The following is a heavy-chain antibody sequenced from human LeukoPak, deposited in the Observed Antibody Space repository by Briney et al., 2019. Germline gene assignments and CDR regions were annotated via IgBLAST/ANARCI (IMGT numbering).Heavy chain of an antibody. CDR2: IHYSGSA. D-gene: IGHD3-10*01. J-gene: IGHJ5*02. CDR3: ARWAPRPDVFLWFGFDP. V-gene: IGHV4-59*11. CDR1: VGSISLHY. Sequence: PPETLSLTCTFSVGSISLHYWSCIRHSPRRGLEWIGHIHYSGSADNNPALKSRVTLSLGTAKNQFSLKLGSVTAADTAVYYCARWAPRPDVFLWFGFDPWGQGTLVTVSS.